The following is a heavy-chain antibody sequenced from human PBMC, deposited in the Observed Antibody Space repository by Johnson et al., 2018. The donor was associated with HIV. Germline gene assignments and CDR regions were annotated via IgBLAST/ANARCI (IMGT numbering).Heavy chain of an antibody. CDR1: GFTVSSNY. J-gene: IGHJ3*02. CDR2: IYSGGST. V-gene: IGHV3-66*02. CDR3: ARRGRRADDAFDI. D-gene: IGHD3-16*01. Sequence: EVQLVESGGGVVQPGGSLRLSCAASGFTVSSNYMSWVRQAPGKGLEWVSVIYSGGSTYYADSVKGRFTISRDNSKNTLYLQMNSLRAEDTAVYYCARRGRRADDAFDIWGQGTMVTVSS.